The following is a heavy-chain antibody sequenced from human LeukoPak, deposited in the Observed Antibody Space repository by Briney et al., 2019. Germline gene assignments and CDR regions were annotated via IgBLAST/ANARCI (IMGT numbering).Heavy chain of an antibody. CDR3: ASGAWSTRRKS. Sequence: SETLSLTCAVYGESLNSYYWSWIRQSPGKGLEWIGDIFDGKTINYNPSLKSRVTISAVTSSQQFSLSLKSVTAADTAVYFCASGAWSTRRKSWAQGALVIVSS. D-gene: IGHD5/OR15-5a*01. CDR1: GESLNSYY. CDR2: IFDGKTI. J-gene: IGHJ1*01. V-gene: IGHV4-34*12.